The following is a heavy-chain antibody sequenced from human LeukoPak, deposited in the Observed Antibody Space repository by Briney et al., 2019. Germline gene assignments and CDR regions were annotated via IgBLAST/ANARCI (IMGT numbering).Heavy chain of an antibody. J-gene: IGHJ4*02. CDR1: GGSFSGYY. CDR2: NYYSGST. V-gene: IGHV4-59*01. Sequence: SETLSLTNAVDGGSFSGYYWSWLRQPPGKGQEWIGYNYYSGSTSYNPSLKSRVTISVDTSKNQFSLKLSSVTAADTAVYYCARVTTTVTNVAGVFDYWGQGTLVTVSS. CDR3: ARVTTTVTNVAGVFDY. D-gene: IGHD4-17*01.